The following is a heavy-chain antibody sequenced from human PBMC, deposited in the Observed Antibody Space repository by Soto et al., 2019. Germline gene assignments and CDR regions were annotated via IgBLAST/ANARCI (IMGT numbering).Heavy chain of an antibody. D-gene: IGHD3-10*01. CDR3: ARGVGFGDNMEYYYYYMDV. V-gene: IGHV1-2*04. J-gene: IGHJ6*03. Sequence: ASVKVSCKASGYTFTGYYMHWVRQAPGQGLEWMGWINPNSGGTNYAQKFQGWVTMTRDTSISTAYMELSRLRSGDTAVYYCARGVGFGDNMEYYYYYMDVWGKGTTVTVSS. CDR2: INPNSGGT. CDR1: GYTFTGYY.